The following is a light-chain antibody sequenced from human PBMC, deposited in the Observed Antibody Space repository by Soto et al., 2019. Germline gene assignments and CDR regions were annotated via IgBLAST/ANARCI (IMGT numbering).Light chain of an antibody. J-gene: IGKJ5*01. CDR3: LQSFSTPLP. Sequence: DIGMTQSPSTLSASIGDGVTIPCRASESISGWLAWYQQQPGKAPKLLIYDASNLESGVPSRFSGSGSGTDFTLTISSLQPEDFATYYCLQSFSTPLPFGQGTRLAI. CDR2: DAS. V-gene: IGKV1-5*01. CDR1: ESISGW.